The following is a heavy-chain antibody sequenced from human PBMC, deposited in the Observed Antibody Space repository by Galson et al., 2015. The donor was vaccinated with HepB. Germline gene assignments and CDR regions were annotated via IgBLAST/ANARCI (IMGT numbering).Heavy chain of an antibody. J-gene: IGHJ4*02. D-gene: IGHD6-13*01. CDR3: VKSNIAAAWLGGAFGGY. CDR1: GFTFSSYA. Sequence: SLRLSCAASGFTFSSYAMHWVRQAPGKGLEYVSAISSNGGSTYYADSVKGRFTISRDNSKNTLYLQMSSLRAEDTAVYYCVKSNIAAAWLGGAFGGYWGQGTLVTVSS. V-gene: IGHV3-64D*06. CDR2: ISSNGGST.